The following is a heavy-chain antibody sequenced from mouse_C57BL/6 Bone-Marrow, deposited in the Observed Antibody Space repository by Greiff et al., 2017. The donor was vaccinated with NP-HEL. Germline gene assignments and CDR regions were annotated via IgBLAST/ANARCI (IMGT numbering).Heavy chain of an antibody. J-gene: IGHJ3*01. CDR1: GFNIKDDY. CDR3: TTPYYYGSAY. V-gene: IGHV14-4*01. Sequence: EVQVVESGAELVRPGASVKLSCTASGFNIKDDYMHWVKQRPEQGLEWIGWIDPENGDTEYASKFQGKATITADTSSNTAYLQLSSLTSEDTAVYYCTTPYYYGSAYWGQGTLVTVSA. D-gene: IGHD1-1*01. CDR2: IDPENGDT.